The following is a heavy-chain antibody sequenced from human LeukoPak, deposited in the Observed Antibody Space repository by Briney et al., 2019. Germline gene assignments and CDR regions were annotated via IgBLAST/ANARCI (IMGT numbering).Heavy chain of an antibody. V-gene: IGHV3-30-3*01. D-gene: IGHD3-16*02. CDR1: GFTFSSYA. J-gene: IGHJ4*02. Sequence: PGGSLRLSCAASGFTFSSYAMHWVRQAPGKGLEWVAVISYDGSNKYYADSVKGRFTISRDNSKNTLYLQMNSLRAEDTAVYYCARARPLSEFDYWGQGTLVTVTS. CDR2: ISYDGSNK. CDR3: ARARPLSEFDY.